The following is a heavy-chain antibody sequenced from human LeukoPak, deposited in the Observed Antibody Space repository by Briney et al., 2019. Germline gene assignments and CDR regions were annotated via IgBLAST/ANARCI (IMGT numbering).Heavy chain of an antibody. J-gene: IGHJ4*02. Sequence: SETLSLTCTVSGGSISSYYWSWIRQPPGKGLEWIGYIYYSGSTNYNPSLKSRVTISVDTSKNQFSLKLSSVTAADTAVYYCARLQGYNRHLDYWGQGTLVTVSS. CDR3: ARLQGYNRHLDY. CDR1: GGSISSYY. CDR2: IYYSGST. V-gene: IGHV4-59*08. D-gene: IGHD1-14*01.